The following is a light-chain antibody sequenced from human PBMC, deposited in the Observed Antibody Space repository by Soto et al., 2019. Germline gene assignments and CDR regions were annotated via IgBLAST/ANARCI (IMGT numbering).Light chain of an antibody. Sequence: EIVLTQSPGTLSLSPGERATLSCRASQSISINLAWYQHKPGQAPRLLIYGASTRATGIPARFSGSGSGTEFTLTISSLQSEDYAVYYCQQYNNWPPYTFGQGTKVDIK. CDR3: QQYNNWPPYT. CDR2: GAS. V-gene: IGKV3-15*01. CDR1: QSISIN. J-gene: IGKJ2*01.